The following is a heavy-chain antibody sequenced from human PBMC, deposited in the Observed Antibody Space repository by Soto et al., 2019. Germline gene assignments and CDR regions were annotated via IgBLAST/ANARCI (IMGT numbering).Heavy chain of an antibody. J-gene: IGHJ6*02. Sequence: PSETLYLACAVSGGSIRSYYCSWIRQPDGKGLEWIGRIYTSGSTNYNPSLKSRVTMSVDTSKNQFSLKLSSVTAADTAVYYCARDSTRDRDVVIGAGMDVSAQGTTVTVSS. V-gene: IGHV4-4*07. CDR2: IYTSGST. D-gene: IGHD3-22*01. CDR1: GGSIRSYY. CDR3: ARDSTRDRDVVIGAGMDV.